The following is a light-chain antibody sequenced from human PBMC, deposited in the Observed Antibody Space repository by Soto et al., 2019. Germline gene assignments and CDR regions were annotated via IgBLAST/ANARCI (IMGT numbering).Light chain of an antibody. CDR3: TSYSPPGALV. Sequence: QSVLTQPASVSGSPGQSITVSCTGTNTDVGGYNYVSWYQHRPGKAPRLMIYEVRNRLSGVSNRFSGSKSGNTASLTISGLQSEDEADYYCTSYSPPGALVFRSGTMVT. CDR1: NTDVGGYNY. CDR2: EVR. V-gene: IGLV2-14*01. J-gene: IGLJ6*01.